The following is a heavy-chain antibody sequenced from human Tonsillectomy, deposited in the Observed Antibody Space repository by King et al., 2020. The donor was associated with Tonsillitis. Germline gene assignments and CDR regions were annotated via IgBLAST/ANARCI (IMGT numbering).Heavy chain of an antibody. CDR3: ARAPPAAPRSYYYYGMDV. CDR1: GFTFSSYG. Sequence: VQLVESGGGVVQPGRSLRLSCAASGFTFSSYGMHWVRQTPGKGLEWVAVIWFDGSNKYYADSVKGRFTISRDDSKNTLYLQMNSLRAEDTAVYYCARAPPAAPRSYYYYGMDVWDQGTTVTVSS. CDR2: IWFDGSNK. J-gene: IGHJ6*02. D-gene: IGHD2-2*01. V-gene: IGHV3-33*01.